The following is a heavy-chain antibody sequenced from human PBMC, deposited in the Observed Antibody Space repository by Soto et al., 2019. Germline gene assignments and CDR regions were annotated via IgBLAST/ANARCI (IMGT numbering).Heavy chain of an antibody. CDR2: ISSSSSYI. V-gene: IGHV3-21*01. Sequence: GGSLRVSCAASGFTFSSYSMNWVRQAPGKGLEWVSSISSSSSYIYYADSVKGRFTISRDNAKNSLYLQMNSLRAEDTAVYYCARESDSSWVFDIRGQGTMVTVSS. CDR3: ARESDSSWVFDI. CDR1: GFTFSSYS. D-gene: IGHD6-13*01. J-gene: IGHJ3*02.